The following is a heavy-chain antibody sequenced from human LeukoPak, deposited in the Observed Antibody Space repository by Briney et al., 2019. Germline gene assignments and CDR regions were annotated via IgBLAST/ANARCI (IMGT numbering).Heavy chain of an antibody. CDR3: ARGRKGHYYYMDV. V-gene: IGHV3-23*01. CDR1: GFTFSSYG. Sequence: GGSLRLSCAASGFTFSSYGMSWVRQAPGKGLEWVSAISGSGGSTYYADSVKGRFTISRDNSKNTLYLQMNSLRAEDTAVYYCARGRKGHYYYMDVWGKGTTVTISS. CDR2: ISGSGGST. J-gene: IGHJ6*03.